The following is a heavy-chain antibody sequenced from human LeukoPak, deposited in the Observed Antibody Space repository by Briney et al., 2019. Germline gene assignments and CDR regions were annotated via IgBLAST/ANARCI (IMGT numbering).Heavy chain of an antibody. J-gene: IGHJ4*02. CDR3: ARVDSSGWLGGSCFDY. V-gene: IGHV1-69*13. CDR1: GGTFSSYA. Sequence: SVKVSCKASGGTFSSYAISWVRQAPGQGLEWMGGIILIFGTANYAQKFQGRVTIAADESTSTAYMELSSLRSEDTAVYYCARVDSSGWLGGSCFDYWGQGTLVTVSS. CDR2: IILIFGTA. D-gene: IGHD6-19*01.